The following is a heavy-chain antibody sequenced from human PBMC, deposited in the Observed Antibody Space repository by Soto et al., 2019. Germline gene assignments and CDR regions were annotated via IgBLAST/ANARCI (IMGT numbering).Heavy chain of an antibody. CDR1: GFTFSSYE. J-gene: IGHJ3*02. CDR2: ISSSGSTI. Sequence: EVQLVESGGGLVQPGGSLRLSCAASGFTFSSYEMNWVRQAPGKGLEWVSYISSSGSTIYYADSVKGRFTISRDNAKNSLYLQMNSLRAEDTAVYYCATGHHYDYVWGSTARRADDAFDIWGQGTMVTVSS. CDR3: ATGHHYDYVWGSTARRADDAFDI. D-gene: IGHD3-16*01. V-gene: IGHV3-48*03.